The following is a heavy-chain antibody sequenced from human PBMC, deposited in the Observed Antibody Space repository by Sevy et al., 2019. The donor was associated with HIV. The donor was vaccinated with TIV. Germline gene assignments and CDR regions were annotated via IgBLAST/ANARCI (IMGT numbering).Heavy chain of an antibody. V-gene: IGHV3-21*01. CDR3: ARETRSSWYHFDY. Sequence: GGSLRLSCAASGFTFSNYSMNWVRQAPGKGLEWVSSITSSSSYISYADSMKGQFTISRDNAKNSLYLQMISLRAEDTAVYYCARETRSSWYHFDYWGQGTLVTVSS. J-gene: IGHJ4*02. CDR2: ITSSSSYI. D-gene: IGHD6-13*01. CDR1: GFTFSNYS.